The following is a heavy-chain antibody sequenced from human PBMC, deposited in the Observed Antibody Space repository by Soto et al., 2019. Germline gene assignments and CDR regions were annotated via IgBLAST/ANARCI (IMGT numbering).Heavy chain of an antibody. V-gene: IGHV3-73*01. Sequence: GGSLRLSCAASGFTFSSYGVHWVRQAPGKGLEWVGRVRSKGNNYATAYTESVKGRFTISRDDSKNTAYLQMNSLKTEDTAVYYCSALSYNSGWHYWGQGTLVTVSS. CDR1: GFTFSSYG. D-gene: IGHD6-19*01. CDR2: VRSKGNNYAT. J-gene: IGHJ4*02. CDR3: SALSYNSGWHY.